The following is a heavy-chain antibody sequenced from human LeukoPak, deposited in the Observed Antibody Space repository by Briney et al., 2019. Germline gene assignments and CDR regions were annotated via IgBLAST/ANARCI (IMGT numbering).Heavy chain of an antibody. CDR3: AKAVSSSWLFDY. V-gene: IGHV3-30*18. CDR2: ISYDGSNK. D-gene: IGHD6-13*01. CDR1: GFTFSSYG. Sequence: GGSLRLSCAASGFTFSSYGMHWVRQAPGKGLEWVAVISYDGSNKYYADSVKGRFTISRDNSKNTLYLQMNSLGAEDTAVYYCAKAVSSSWLFDYWGQGTLVTVSS. J-gene: IGHJ4*02.